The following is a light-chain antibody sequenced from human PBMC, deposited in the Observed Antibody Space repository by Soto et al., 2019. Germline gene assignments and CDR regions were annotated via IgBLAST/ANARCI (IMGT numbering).Light chain of an antibody. J-gene: IGKJ1*01. Sequence: DIQMTQSPSSLSASVGDRVTITCRAGQDIRSYLNWYQQKPGKAPQLLIYATSFLQIGVPSRFSASGSGTDFSRGITGLQLEDSANYYCQQGYTSRWTSGQGTKVEL. CDR2: ATS. CDR1: QDIRSY. V-gene: IGKV1-39*01. CDR3: QQGYTSRWT.